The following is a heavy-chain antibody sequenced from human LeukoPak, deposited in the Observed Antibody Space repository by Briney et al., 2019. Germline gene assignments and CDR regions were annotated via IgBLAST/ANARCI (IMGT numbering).Heavy chain of an antibody. CDR2: ISGSGGST. D-gene: IGHD3-22*01. J-gene: IGHJ4*02. Sequence: GGSLRLSCAASGFTFSSYAMSWVRQAPGKGVEWVSAISGSGGSTYYADSVKGRFTISRNNSKNPLYLQMNSLRAEATAVYYCAKAHDSSGYWFYWGQGTLVTVSS. V-gene: IGHV3-23*01. CDR3: AKAHDSSGYWFY. CDR1: GFTFSSYA.